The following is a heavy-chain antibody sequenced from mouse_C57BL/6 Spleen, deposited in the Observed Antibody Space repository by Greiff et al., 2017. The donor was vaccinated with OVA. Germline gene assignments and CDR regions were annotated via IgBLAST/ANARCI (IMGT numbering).Heavy chain of an antibody. CDR1: GYAFSSSW. J-gene: IGHJ3*01. V-gene: IGHV1-82*01. D-gene: IGHD3-2*02. CDR2: IYPGDGDT. Sequence: VKLQESGPELVKPGASVKISCKASGYAFSSSWMNWVKQRPGKGLEWIGRIYPGDGDTNYNGKFKGKATLTADKSSSTAYMQLSSLTSEDSAVYFCALDSSAPFAYWGQGTLVTVSA. CDR3: ALDSSAPFAY.